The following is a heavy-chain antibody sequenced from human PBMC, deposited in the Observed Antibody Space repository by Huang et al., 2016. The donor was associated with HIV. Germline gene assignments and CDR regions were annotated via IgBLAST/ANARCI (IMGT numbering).Heavy chain of an antibody. CDR1: GGSFNNFG. J-gene: IGHJ3*01. CDR3: AKRGGAWGSPYAFDL. Sequence: QVQLVQSGAEVRKPGFSVKVSCRASGGSFNNFGINWVRQAPGQGHEWVGGRIPRIGTRNDAQRFQGRVTITADENTGVVYMELSILRSDDTAVYFCAKRGGAWGSPYAFDLWGPGTMVTVSS. V-gene: IGHV1-69*13. D-gene: IGHD3-16*01. CDR2: RIPRIGTR.